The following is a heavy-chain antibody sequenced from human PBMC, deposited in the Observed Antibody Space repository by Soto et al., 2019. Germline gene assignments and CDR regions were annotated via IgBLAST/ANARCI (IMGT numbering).Heavy chain of an antibody. CDR1: GFTFSSSA. CDR3: VTQSYYYDTSGPLDAFDI. Sequence: EVQLLESGGGLVQPGGSLRLSCAASGFTFSSSAMTWVRQAPGKGLDWVSAITNSGVDTYYADSVKGRFTISRDNSKNTLYLQMNRLMAEDTAEYYCVTQSYYYDTSGPLDAFDIWGQGTMVTVSS. J-gene: IGHJ3*02. V-gene: IGHV3-23*01. D-gene: IGHD3-22*01. CDR2: ITNSGVDT.